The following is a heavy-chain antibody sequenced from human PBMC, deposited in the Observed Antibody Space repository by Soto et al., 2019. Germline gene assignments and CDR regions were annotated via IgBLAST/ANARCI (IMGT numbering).Heavy chain of an antibody. V-gene: IGHV2-5*02. CDR2: IYWDDDK. J-gene: IGHJ3*02. CDR1: GFSLSTSGVG. Sequence: QITLKESGPTLVKPTQTLTLTCTFSGFSLSTSGVGVGWIRQPPGKALEWLALIYWDDDKRYSPSLKSRLTITKDTSKNQLVLTMTNMDPVDTATYYCAHRLYYDYIWGSYYLGAFDIWGQGIMGTVSS. D-gene: IGHD3-16*01. CDR3: AHRLYYDYIWGSYYLGAFDI.